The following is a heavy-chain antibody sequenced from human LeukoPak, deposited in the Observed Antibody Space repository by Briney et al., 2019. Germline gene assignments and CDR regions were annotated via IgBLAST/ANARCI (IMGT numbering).Heavy chain of an antibody. CDR2: INTNTGNP. J-gene: IGHJ5*02. CDR3: ARDVGVGDRHAGENWFDP. CDR1: GYSFTTYG. Sequence: ASVKVSCKASGYSFTTYGMNWVRQAPGQGLEWMGWINTNTGNPTYAQGFTGRFVFSLDTSVSTAYLQISSLKAEDTAVYYCARDVGVGDRHAGENWFDPWGQGTLVTVSS. D-gene: IGHD3-16*01. V-gene: IGHV7-4-1*02.